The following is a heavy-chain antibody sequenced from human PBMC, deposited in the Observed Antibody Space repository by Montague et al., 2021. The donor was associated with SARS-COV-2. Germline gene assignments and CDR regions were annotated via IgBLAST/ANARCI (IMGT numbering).Heavy chain of an antibody. CDR3: ARQVGDYWTGFYVDS. D-gene: IGHD3/OR15-3a*01. V-gene: IGHV4-39*01. Sequence: SETLSLTCTVSGDSISSANYQWAWFRQPPGKGLQWVGSISHSGSAYYXPSLKSRLTISVDMSKRLFSLDVESVAVADTAFYYCARQVGDYWTGFYVDSWGQGTLVTVSS. CDR1: GDSISSANYQ. CDR2: ISHSGSA. J-gene: IGHJ4*02.